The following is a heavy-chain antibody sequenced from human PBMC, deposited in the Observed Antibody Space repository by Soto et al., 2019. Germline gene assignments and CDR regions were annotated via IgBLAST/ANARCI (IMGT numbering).Heavy chain of an antibody. CDR3: ARLGYYFDSTNSVGNY. J-gene: IGHJ4*02. CDR2: IWYDGSKK. Sequence: QVLLVESGGGVVQPGTSLRLSCAASGFMFNTYGMHWVRQAPGKGLEWVAGIWYDGSKKYYADSVKGRFTISRDNSKNTLFLQMNSLRAEDTAVYYCARLGYYFDSTNSVGNYWGQGTLVTVSS. V-gene: IGHV3-33*01. D-gene: IGHD3-22*01. CDR1: GFMFNTYG.